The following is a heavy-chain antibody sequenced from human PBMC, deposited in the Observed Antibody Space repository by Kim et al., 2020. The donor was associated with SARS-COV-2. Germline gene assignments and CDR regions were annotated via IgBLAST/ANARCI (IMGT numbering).Heavy chain of an antibody. CDR3: ASLASGSYAHFDY. Sequence: YSPSFQGQVTISADKSISTAYLQWSSLKASDTAMYYCASLASGSYAHFDYWGQGTLVTVYS. J-gene: IGHJ4*02. D-gene: IGHD1-26*01. V-gene: IGHV5-51*01.